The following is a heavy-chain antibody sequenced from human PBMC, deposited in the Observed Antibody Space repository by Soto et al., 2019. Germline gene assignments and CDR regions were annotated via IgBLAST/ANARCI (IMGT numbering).Heavy chain of an antibody. V-gene: IGHV1-18*01. CDR3: ATLNIPRPSHANATTSVCGPIFDY. CDR1: GYTFTSYG. CDR2: ISAYNGNT. J-gene: IGHJ4*02. D-gene: IGHD2-8*01. Sequence: ASVKVSCKASGYTFTSYGISWVRQAPGQGLEWMGWISAYNGNTNYAQKLQGRVTMTTDTSTSTAYMELRSLRSDDTAGYYCATLNIPRPSHANATTSVCGPIFDYWGQGTXVTVSS.